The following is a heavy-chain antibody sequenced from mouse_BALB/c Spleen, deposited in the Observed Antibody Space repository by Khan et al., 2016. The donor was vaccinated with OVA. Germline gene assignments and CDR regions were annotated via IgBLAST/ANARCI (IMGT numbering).Heavy chain of an antibody. V-gene: IGHV3-8*02. CDR3: ARSTYRYAFAY. CDR1: GDSITSGY. J-gene: IGHJ3*01. D-gene: IGHD2-14*01. Sequence: EVQLVESGPSLVKPSQTLSLTCSVTGDSITSGYWSWIRKFPGNKLEYMGYMIFSGNTYYNPSLKSRISITRHTSKNQYYLQLNSVTTEDTATYYCARSTYRYAFAYWGQGTLVTVSA. CDR2: MIFSGNT.